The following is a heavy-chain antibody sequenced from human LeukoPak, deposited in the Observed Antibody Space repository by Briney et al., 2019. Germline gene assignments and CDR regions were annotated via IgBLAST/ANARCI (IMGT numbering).Heavy chain of an antibody. V-gene: IGHV1-2*02. CDR2: MNPNSGGT. CDR3: ARDYKIAAAGIEVWFDP. D-gene: IGHD6-13*01. Sequence: GASVKVSCKASGYTFTSYDINWVRQATGQGLEWMGWMNPNSGGTNYAQKFQGRVTMTRDTSISTAYMELSRLRSDDTAVYYCARDYKIAAAGIEVWFDPWGQGTLVTVSS. CDR1: GYTFTSYD. J-gene: IGHJ5*02.